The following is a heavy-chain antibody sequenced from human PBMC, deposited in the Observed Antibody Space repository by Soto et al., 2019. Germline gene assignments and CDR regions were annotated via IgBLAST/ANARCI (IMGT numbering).Heavy chain of an antibody. Sequence: PGGSLRLSCVASGFTFSSFWMSWARQAPGKGLEWVANIKQDGSHKYYVPSVKGRFTISRDNAKNSLYLQMNSLRAEDAAVYYCATSTVAPGNYWGQGTLVTVSS. D-gene: IGHD4-4*01. CDR1: GFTFSSFW. CDR2: IKQDGSHK. J-gene: IGHJ4*02. V-gene: IGHV3-7*01. CDR3: ATSTVAPGNY.